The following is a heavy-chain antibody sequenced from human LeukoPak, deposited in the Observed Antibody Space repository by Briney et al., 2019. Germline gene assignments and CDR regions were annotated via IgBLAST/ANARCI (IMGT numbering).Heavy chain of an antibody. D-gene: IGHD6-13*01. J-gene: IGHJ4*02. CDR3: ARDGGGQQQLVRYDY. Sequence: SETLSLTCTVSGGSISSYYLSWIRQPPGKGLEWIGYIYYSGSTNYNPSLKSRVTISVDTSKNQFSLKLSSVTAADTAVYYCARDGGGQQQLVRYDYWGQGTLVTVSS. V-gene: IGHV4-59*01. CDR2: IYYSGST. CDR1: GGSISSYY.